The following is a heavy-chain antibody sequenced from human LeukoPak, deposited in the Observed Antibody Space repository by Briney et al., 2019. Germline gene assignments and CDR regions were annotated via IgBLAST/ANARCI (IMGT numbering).Heavy chain of an antibody. CDR1: GGSFSGYY. D-gene: IGHD6-6*01. V-gene: IGHV4-34*01. CDR2: INHSGST. CDR3: ARAPHSSSSGGYGMDV. J-gene: IGHJ6*02. Sequence: SETLSLTCAVYGGSFSGYYWSWIRQPPGKGLEWIGEINHSGSTNYNPSLKSRVTISVDTSKNQFSLKLSSVTAADTAVYYCARAPHSSSSGGYGMDVWGQGTTVTVSS.